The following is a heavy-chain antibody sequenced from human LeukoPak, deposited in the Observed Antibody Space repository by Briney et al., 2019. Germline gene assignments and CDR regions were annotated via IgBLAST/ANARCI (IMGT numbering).Heavy chain of an antibody. CDR2: ISGSGGST. V-gene: IGHV3-23*01. Sequence: GGSLRLSCAASGFTFSSYAMSWVRQAPGKGLEWVSAISGSGGSTYYADSVKGRFTISRDNAKNSLYLQMNSLRAEDTAVYYCARVLDTAMVGGFDYWGQGTLVTVSS. J-gene: IGHJ4*02. CDR1: GFTFSSYA. CDR3: ARVLDTAMVGGFDY. D-gene: IGHD5-18*01.